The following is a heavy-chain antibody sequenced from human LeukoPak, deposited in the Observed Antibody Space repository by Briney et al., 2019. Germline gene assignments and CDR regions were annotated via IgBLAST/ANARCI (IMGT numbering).Heavy chain of an antibody. CDR3: ARVPGYCSGGSCYSSYYYGMDV. CDR2: IYYSGST. CDR1: GGSISSNY. J-gene: IGHJ6*02. D-gene: IGHD2-15*01. Sequence: SETLSLTCTVSGGSISSNYWSWIRQPPGKGLEWIGYIYYSGSTNYNPSLKSRVTISVDTSKNQFSLKLSSVTAADTAVYYCARVPGYCSGGSCYSSYYYGMDVWGQGTTVTVSS. V-gene: IGHV4-59*01.